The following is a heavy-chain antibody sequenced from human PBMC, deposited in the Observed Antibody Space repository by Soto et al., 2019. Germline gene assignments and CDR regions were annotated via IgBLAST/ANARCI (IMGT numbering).Heavy chain of an antibody. CDR1: GGSVSSGSYY. J-gene: IGHJ2*01. D-gene: IGHD1-26*01. V-gene: IGHV4-61*01. CDR2: IYYSGST. CDR3: ARGRSYYARDWYFDL. Sequence: QVQLQESGPGLVKPSKTLSLTCTVSGGSVSSGSYYWSWIRQPPGKGLEWIGYIYYSGSTNYNPSLKSRVTISVDTSKNQFSLKLSSVTAADTAVYYCARGRSYYARDWYFDLWGRGTLVTVSS.